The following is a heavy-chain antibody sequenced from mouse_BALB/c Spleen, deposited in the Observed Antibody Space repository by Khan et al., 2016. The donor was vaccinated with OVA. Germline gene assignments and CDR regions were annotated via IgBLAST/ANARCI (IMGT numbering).Heavy chain of an antibody. CDR1: GFSLTSYG. CDR2: IWSDGST. Sequence: QVQLKQSGPGLVAPSQSLSITCTISGFSLTSYGIHWVRQPPGKGLEWLVVIWSDGSTTYNSTLKSRLSITKDNSKSQVFLKMNSLQTDDTVMYYLARQPYYHYYALDYWGQGTSVTVSS. J-gene: IGHJ4*01. D-gene: IGHD2-10*01. CDR3: ARQPYYHYYALDY. V-gene: IGHV2-6-1*01.